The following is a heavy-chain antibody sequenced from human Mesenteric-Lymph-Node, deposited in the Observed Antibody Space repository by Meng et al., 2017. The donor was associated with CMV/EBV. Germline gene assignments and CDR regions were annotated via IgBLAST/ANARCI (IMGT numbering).Heavy chain of an antibody. D-gene: IGHD3-22*01. V-gene: IGHV1-2*02. J-gene: IGHJ4*02. CDR3: VKGDRSPYPCEAYIDY. CDR1: GYSFTDYY. CDR2: INPASGAT. Sequence: ASVKVSCQASGYSFTDYYMHWVRQAPGQGPEWMGWINPASGATNYVQKFQGRVTMTRDTSISTAYLDLTRLRSDDTAVYYCVKGDRSPYPCEAYIDYWGQGTLVTSPQ.